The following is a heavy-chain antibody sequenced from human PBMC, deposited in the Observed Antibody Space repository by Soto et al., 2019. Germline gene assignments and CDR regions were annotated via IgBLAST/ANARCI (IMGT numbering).Heavy chain of an antibody. D-gene: IGHD2-21*01. CDR3: AGSFFTTGECYPNTYYYFDV. V-gene: IGHV3-23*01. J-gene: IGHJ6*03. Sequence: GGSLRLSCAASGFTFSTYAMSWVRQAPGKGLEWVSTITTSGGNTYYADSVQGRFTISRDNSKNTLYLQMNSLRAEDTAVDYWAGSFFTTGECYPNTYYYFDVWGKGTTVTVSS. CDR1: GFTFSTYA. CDR2: ITTSGGNT.